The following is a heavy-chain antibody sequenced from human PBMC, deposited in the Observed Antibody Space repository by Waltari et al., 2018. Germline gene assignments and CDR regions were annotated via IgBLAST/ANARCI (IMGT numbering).Heavy chain of an antibody. CDR1: GDSISNNNYY. CDR3: ARNQRGWFDAFDI. Sequence: QLQLQESGPGLVAPSETLSLPCTASGDSISNNNYYWGWSRQPRGTGLQWIGSIHYIGDTYYSSSLKSRVIISVDTSNNQFSLRLTSVTAADTAIYFCARNQRGWFDAFDIWGQGTAVTVSS. CDR2: IHYIGDT. D-gene: IGHD6-19*01. J-gene: IGHJ3*02. V-gene: IGHV4-39*07.